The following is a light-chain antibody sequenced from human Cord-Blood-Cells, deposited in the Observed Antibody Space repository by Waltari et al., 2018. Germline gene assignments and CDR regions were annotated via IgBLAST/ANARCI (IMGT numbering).Light chain of an antibody. CDR3: QQYNSYSPYT. Sequence: DIQMTQSPSTLSASVLDRVPIPCRASQSISSWLAWYQQKPGKAPKLLIYKASSLESGVPSRFSGSGSGTEFTLTISSLQPDDFATYYCQQYNSYSPYTFGQGTKLEIK. V-gene: IGKV1-5*03. J-gene: IGKJ2*01. CDR2: KAS. CDR1: QSISSW.